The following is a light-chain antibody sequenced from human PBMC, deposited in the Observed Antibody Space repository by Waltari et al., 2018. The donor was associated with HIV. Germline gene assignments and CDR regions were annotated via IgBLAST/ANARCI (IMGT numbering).Light chain of an antibody. V-gene: IGLV1-40*01. CDR3: QSYDSSLGGYV. CDR1: SSNLGAGYT. CDR2: SNA. J-gene: IGLJ1*01. Sequence: QSVLTQPPSVSGAPGQRVTISCTGSSSNLGAGYTVSWYRQLPGTAPKLLIYSNANRPSGVPDRFSGAKSGTSASLAITGLQADGEADYYCQSYDSSLGGYVFGTGTKVTVL.